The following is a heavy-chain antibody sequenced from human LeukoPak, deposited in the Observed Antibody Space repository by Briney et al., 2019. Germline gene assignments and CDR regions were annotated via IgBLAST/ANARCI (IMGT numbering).Heavy chain of an antibody. CDR2: IYYSGST. CDR1: GGSASSGTYY. CDR3: TRSTNLEAFDI. V-gene: IGHV4-61*01. Sequence: SETLSLTCTVSGGSASSGTYYWSWIRQPPGKGLEWIGYIYYSGSTNCNPSLKSRVTVSVDTSKNQCSLKLSSVTTADTAVYYCTRSTNLEAFDIWGQGTMVTVSS. J-gene: IGHJ3*02. D-gene: IGHD2-8*01.